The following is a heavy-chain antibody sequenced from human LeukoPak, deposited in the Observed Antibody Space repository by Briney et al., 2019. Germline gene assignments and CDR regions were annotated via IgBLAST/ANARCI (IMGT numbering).Heavy chain of an antibody. CDR3: ARGQHDGSFDY. J-gene: IGHJ4*02. CDR1: GGSFSGYY. D-gene: IGHD3-10*01. V-gene: IGHV4-34*01. CDR2: INQSGRT. Sequence: SETLSLTCAVYGGSFSGYYWSWIRQPPGKGLEWIGEINQSGRTNYNPSLKSRVTMSLDTSKNQFSLKLSSVTAADTAVYYCARGQHDGSFDYWGQGTLVTVSS.